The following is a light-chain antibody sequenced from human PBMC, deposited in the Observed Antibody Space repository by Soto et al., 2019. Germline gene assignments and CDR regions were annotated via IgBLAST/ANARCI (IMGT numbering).Light chain of an antibody. CDR3: QQYSVWPLT. CDR2: GAS. V-gene: IGKV3D-15*01. CDR1: QSVSNN. Sequence: EIVLTQSPATLSVSPGESAAVSCRASQSVSNNLAWYQQKPGQPPRLLIFGASTRATGIPARFSGSGSEAEFALTISTLQSEDFAVYYCQQYSVWPLTFGGGTKVDIK. J-gene: IGKJ4*01.